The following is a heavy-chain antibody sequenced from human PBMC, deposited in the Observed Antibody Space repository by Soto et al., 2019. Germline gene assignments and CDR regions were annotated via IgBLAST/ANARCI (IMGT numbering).Heavy chain of an antibody. D-gene: IGHD3-10*01. CDR3: AKAHTSPIPYGSGSYPTH. J-gene: IGHJ4*02. V-gene: IGHV3-23*01. CDR1: GFTFSSYA. CDR2: ISGSGGST. Sequence: GSLRLSCAASGFTFSSYAMSWVRQAPGKGLEWVSAISGSGGSTYYADSVKGRFTISRDNSKNTLYLQMNSLRAEDTAVYYCAKAHTSPIPYGSGSYPTHWGQGTLVTVS.